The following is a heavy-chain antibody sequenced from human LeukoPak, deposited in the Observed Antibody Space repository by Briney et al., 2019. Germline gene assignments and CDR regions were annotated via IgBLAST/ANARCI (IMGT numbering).Heavy chain of an antibody. CDR3: ARDNDILTGDWFDP. D-gene: IGHD3-9*01. J-gene: IGHJ5*02. CDR1: GYTFTSYD. Sequence: ASVKVSCKASGYTFTSYDINWVRQATGQGLEWMGWINTKSGGTNYAQKFQDRVTMTRDTSISTAYMELSRLRSDDTAVYYCARDNDILTGDWFDPWGQGTLVTVSS. V-gene: IGHV1-2*02. CDR2: INTKSGGT.